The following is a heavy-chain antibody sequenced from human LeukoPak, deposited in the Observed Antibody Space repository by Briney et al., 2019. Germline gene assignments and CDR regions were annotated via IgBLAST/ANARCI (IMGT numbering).Heavy chain of an antibody. CDR3: ARGGYSGYDPVYFDY. V-gene: IGHV1-46*01. CDR2: INPSGGST. J-gene: IGHJ4*02. Sequence: GASVKVSCKASGYTFTSYYMHWVRQAPGQGLEWMGIINPSGGSTSYAQKFQGRVTMTRDMSTSTVYMELGSLRSEDTAVYYCARGGYSGYDPVYFDYWGQGTLVTASS. CDR1: GYTFTSYY. D-gene: IGHD5-12*01.